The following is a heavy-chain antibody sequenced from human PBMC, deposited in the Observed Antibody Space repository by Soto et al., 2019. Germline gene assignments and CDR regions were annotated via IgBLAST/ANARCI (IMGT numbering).Heavy chain of an antibody. Sequence: PSETLSLTCTVSGGSISSGGYYWSWIRQHPGKGLEWIGYIYYSGGTYYNPSLKSRVTISVDTSKNQFSLKLSSVTAADTAVYYCAMTREEIAARPYYYYYMDVWGKGTTVTVSS. CDR3: AMTREEIAARPYYYYYMDV. D-gene: IGHD6-6*01. V-gene: IGHV4-31*03. CDR1: GGSISSGGYY. J-gene: IGHJ6*03. CDR2: IYYSGGT.